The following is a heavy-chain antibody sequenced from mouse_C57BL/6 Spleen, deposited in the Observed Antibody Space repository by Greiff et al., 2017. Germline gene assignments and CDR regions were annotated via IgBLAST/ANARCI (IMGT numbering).Heavy chain of an antibody. Sequence: QVQLQQPGAELVKPGASVKVSCKASGYTFTSYWMHWVKQRPGQGLEWIGRIHPSGSDTNYNQKFKGKATLTVDKSSSTAYMQLRSLTSEDSAVYYCARDYYGSRDYAMDYWGQGTSVTVSS. V-gene: IGHV1-74*01. D-gene: IGHD1-1*01. CDR2: IHPSGSDT. J-gene: IGHJ4*01. CDR1: GYTFTSYW. CDR3: ARDYYGSRDYAMDY.